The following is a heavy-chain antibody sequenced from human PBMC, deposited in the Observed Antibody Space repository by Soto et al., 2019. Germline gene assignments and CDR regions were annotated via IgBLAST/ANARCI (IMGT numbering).Heavy chain of an antibody. Sequence: QVQLVQSGAEVKKPGASVKVSCKASGYTFTSYGISWVRQAPGQGLEWMGWISAYNGNTNYAQKLQGRVTMTTDTSTSTAYMELRSLRSDDTAVYYCARDQTGAGYYYYYYGMDVWGQGTTVTVS. CDR2: ISAYNGNT. D-gene: IGHD6-19*01. V-gene: IGHV1-18*01. J-gene: IGHJ6*02. CDR3: ARDQTGAGYYYYYYGMDV. CDR1: GYTFTSYG.